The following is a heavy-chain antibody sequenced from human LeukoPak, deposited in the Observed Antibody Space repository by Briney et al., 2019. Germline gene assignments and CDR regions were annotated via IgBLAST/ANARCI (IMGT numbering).Heavy chain of an antibody. CDR3: GTLLSNAAFDY. J-gene: IGHJ4*02. D-gene: IGHD6-25*01. V-gene: IGHV1-2*02. Sequence: ASVKVSCKASGGTFSSYRITWVRQAPGQGLEWMGWINPNSGETKYAQKFQGRVTMTRDTSISTAYMELSRLRSDETAVYYCGTLLSNAAFDYWGQGTLVTVSS. CDR2: INPNSGET. CDR1: GGTFSSYR.